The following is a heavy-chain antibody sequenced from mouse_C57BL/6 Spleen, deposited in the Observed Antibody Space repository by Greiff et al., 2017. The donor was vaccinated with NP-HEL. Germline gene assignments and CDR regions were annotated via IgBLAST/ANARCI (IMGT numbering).Heavy chain of an antibody. CDR2: IHPNSGST. CDR3: ASYYGSSHYAMDY. V-gene: IGHV1-64*01. CDR1: GYTFTSYW. Sequence: VQLQQPGAELVKPGASVKLSCKASGYTFTSYWMHWVKQRPGQGLEWIGMIHPNSGSTNYNEKFKSKATLTVDKSSSTAYMQLSSLTSEDSAVYYCASYYGSSHYAMDYWGQGTSVTVSS. D-gene: IGHD1-1*01. J-gene: IGHJ4*01.